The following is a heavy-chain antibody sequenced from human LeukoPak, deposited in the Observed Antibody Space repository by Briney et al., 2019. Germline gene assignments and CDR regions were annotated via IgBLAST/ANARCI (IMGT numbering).Heavy chain of an antibody. J-gene: IGHJ2*01. CDR3: ARSIIAALELGWYFDL. Sequence: PGRSLRLSCAASGFTFSSYAMHWVRQAPGKGLEWVAVISYDGSNKYYADSVKGRFTISRDNSKNTLYLQMNSLRAEDTAVYYCARSIIAALELGWYFDLWGRGTLVTVSS. CDR1: GFTFSSYA. CDR2: ISYDGSNK. D-gene: IGHD6-6*01. V-gene: IGHV3-30*14.